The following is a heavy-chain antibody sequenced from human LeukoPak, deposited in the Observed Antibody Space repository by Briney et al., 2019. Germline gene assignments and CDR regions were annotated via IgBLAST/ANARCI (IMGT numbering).Heavy chain of an antibody. D-gene: IGHD1-26*01. CDR2: IYYSGST. CDR1: GGSISSSSYY. Sequence: SETLSLTCTVSGGSISSSSYYWGWIRQPPGKGLEWIGSIYYSGSTYYNPSLKSRVTISVDTSKNQFSLKLSSVTAADTAVYYCARPAPRVGATYGIDYWGQGTLVTVSS. V-gene: IGHV4-39*01. CDR3: ARPAPRVGATYGIDY. J-gene: IGHJ4*02.